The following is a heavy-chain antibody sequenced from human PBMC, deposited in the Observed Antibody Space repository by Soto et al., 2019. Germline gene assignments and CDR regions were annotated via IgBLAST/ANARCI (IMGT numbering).Heavy chain of an antibody. D-gene: IGHD5-12*01. V-gene: IGHV1-8*01. CDR1: GYTFTSYD. J-gene: IGHJ4*02. Sequence: ASVKVSCKASGYTFTSYDINWVRQATGQGLEWIGWMNPNSGNTGYAQKFQGRVTMTRNTSISTAYMELSSLRSEDTAVYYCARGHPSSYAGYDPNPHYWGQGTLVTVSS. CDR3: ARGHPSSYAGYDPNPHY. CDR2: MNPNSGNT.